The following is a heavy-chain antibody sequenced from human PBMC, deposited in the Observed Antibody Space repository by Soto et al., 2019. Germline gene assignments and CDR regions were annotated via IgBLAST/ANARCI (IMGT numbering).Heavy chain of an antibody. CDR3: AGTTSHHWLYMDV. Sequence: SQTLSLTCAISGDNVSSNSAAWNWIRQSPSRGLEWLARTYYRSRWYNDYAVSVRSRITVNPDTSKNQFSLQLTSVTPEDTAVYYCAGTTSHHWLYMDVWGKGATVTVSS. J-gene: IGHJ6*03. CDR1: GDNVSSNSAA. V-gene: IGHV6-1*01. D-gene: IGHD1-7*01. CDR2: TYYRSRWYN.